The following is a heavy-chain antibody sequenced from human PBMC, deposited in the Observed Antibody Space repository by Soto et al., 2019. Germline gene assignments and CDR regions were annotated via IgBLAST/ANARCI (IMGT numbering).Heavy chain of an antibody. Sequence: EVQLLESGGGLVQPGGSLRLSCAASGFTFSNYAMHWVRQAPGKGLEWVSTVIGTGRTAYYADSVKGRFTISRDNSRNTLYLQINGLRAEDTAIYYWAKRGGPYSGGYFDYWRQGSLVTVSS. V-gene: IGHV3-23*01. CDR3: AKRGGPYSGGYFDY. D-gene: IGHD1-26*01. CDR1: GFTFSNYA. CDR2: VIGTGRTA. J-gene: IGHJ4*02.